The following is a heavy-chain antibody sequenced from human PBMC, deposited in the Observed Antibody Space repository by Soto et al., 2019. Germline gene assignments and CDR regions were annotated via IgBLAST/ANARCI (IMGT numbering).Heavy chain of an antibody. CDR1: GGSISSYY. CDR2: IYYSGST. V-gene: IGHV4-59*01. Sequence: PSETLSLTCTVSGGSISSYYWIWIRQPPGKGLEWIGYIYYSGSTNYNPSLKSRVTISVDTSKNQFSLKLSSVTAADTAVYYCARGGSGTGRSFNWFDPWGQGTLVTVSS. CDR3: ARGGSGTGRSFNWFDP. D-gene: IGHD3-10*01. J-gene: IGHJ5*02.